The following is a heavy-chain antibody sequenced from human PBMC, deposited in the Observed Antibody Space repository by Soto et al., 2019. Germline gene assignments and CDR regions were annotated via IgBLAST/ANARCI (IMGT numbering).Heavy chain of an antibody. CDR1: GFTFSDYY. V-gene: IGHV3-11*01. J-gene: IGHJ3*02. Sequence: QVQLVEFGGGLVKPGGSLRLSCVASGFTFSDYYMSWIRQAPGKGLEWLSYISSSANTRDHADSVKGRFTISRDNGDNSLYLQMNNLRAEDTAVYYCARGVVLWFGGPNFDIWGQGTMVTVSS. D-gene: IGHD3-10*01. CDR3: ARGVVLWFGGPNFDI. CDR2: ISSSANTR.